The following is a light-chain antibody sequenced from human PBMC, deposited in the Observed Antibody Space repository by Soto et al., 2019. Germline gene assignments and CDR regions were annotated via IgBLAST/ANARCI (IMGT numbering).Light chain of an antibody. J-gene: IGLJ1*01. CDR2: DNN. CDR1: ASNIGNDY. CDR3: GAWDSSMNVYV. Sequence: QSVLTQPPSVSAAPGHKVTISCSGTASNIGNDYVSWYQQLPGEAPQLLIYDNNRRPSGIPDRFSGSRSDTSATLGITGLQNGDEADYYCGAWDSSMNVYVFGTGTKVNVL. V-gene: IGLV1-51*01.